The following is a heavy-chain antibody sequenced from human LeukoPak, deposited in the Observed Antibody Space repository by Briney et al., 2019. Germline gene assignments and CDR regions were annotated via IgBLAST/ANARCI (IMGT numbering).Heavy chain of an antibody. J-gene: IGHJ4*02. CDR1: GFTFSSYS. V-gene: IGHV3-21*01. CDR3: ASGSYSSGWPDY. Sequence: GGSLRLSYAASGFTFSSYSMNWVRQAPGKGLEWVSSISSSSSYIYYADSVKGRFTISRDNAKNSLYLQMNSLRAEDTAVYYCASGSYSSGWPDYWGQGTLVTVSS. CDR2: ISSSSSYI. D-gene: IGHD6-19*01.